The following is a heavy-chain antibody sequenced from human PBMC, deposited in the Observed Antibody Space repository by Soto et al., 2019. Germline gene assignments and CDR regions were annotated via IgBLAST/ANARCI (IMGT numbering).Heavy chain of an antibody. Sequence: GGSLRLSCAASGFTFSSYGMHWVRQAPGKGLEWVAVIWYDGRNTYYADSVKGRFTISRDNSKNTLYLQMNSLRAEDTAVYYCARTAYYYDSSGYYFDCWGQGTRVTVS. CDR1: GFTFSSYG. J-gene: IGHJ4*02. D-gene: IGHD3-22*01. CDR3: ARTAYYYDSSGYYFDC. V-gene: IGHV3-33*01. CDR2: IWYDGRNT.